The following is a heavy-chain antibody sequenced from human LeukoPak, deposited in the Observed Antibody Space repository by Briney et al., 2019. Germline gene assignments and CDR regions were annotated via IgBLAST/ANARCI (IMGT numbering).Heavy chain of an antibody. V-gene: IGHV4-59*01. J-gene: IGHJ6*03. Sequence: SETLSLTCTVSGGSISSYYWSRIRQPPGKGLEWIGYIYYSGSTNYNPSLKSRVTISVDTSKNQFSLKLSSVTAADTAVYYCARGYYYYYYMDVWGKGTTVTISS. CDR3: ARGYYYYYYMDV. CDR2: IYYSGST. CDR1: GGSISSYY.